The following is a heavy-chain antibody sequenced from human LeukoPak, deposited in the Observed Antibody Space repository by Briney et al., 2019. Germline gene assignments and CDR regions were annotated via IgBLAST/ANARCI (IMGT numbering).Heavy chain of an antibody. J-gene: IGHJ5*02. CDR2: ISSSSSTI. CDR1: GFIFSSHG. D-gene: IGHD3-3*01. CDR3: ARISFGVFDP. Sequence: PGGSLRLSCAASGFIFSSHGMNWVRQAPGKGLEWVSYISSSSSTIYYADSVKGRFTISRDNAKNSLYLQMNSLRAEDTAVYYCARISFGVFDPWGQGTLVTVSS. V-gene: IGHV3-48*01.